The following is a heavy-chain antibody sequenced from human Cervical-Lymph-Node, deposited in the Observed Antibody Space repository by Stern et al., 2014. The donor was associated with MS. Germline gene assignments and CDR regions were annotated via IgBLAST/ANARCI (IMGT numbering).Heavy chain of an antibody. V-gene: IGHV3-9*01. CDR3: VRDKGVISAAFGY. CDR1: GFTIDDYA. CDR2: LLRNGGNI. Sequence: VQLVESGGHSVQPGRSLRLSCAASGFTIDDYAMHWVRQASGKGLEWVSGLLRNGGNIGYADSVKGRFTISRDDAKNSLYLQMNSLRPEDTALYYCVRDKGVISAAFGYWGQGTLVTVSS. J-gene: IGHJ4*02. D-gene: IGHD3-3*01.